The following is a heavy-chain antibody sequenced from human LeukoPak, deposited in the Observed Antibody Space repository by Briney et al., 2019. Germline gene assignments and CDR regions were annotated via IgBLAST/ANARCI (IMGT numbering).Heavy chain of an antibody. CDR1: GFTFSDFY. V-gene: IGHV3-7*03. Sequence: GGSLRLSCAASGFTFSDFYMSWVRQAPGKGLEWVANINKDGSEEKYVDSVKGRFTISRDNAKNSLYLQMRSLRADDTAVYYCARWPHCQDFWGRGTRVTVSS. CDR2: INKDGSEE. J-gene: IGHJ4*02. CDR3: ARWPHCQDF.